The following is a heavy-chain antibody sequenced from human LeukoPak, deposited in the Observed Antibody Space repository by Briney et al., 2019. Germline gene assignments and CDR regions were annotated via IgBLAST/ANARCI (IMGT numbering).Heavy chain of an antibody. CDR2: IYYNGIT. CDR3: ARANFDTLTGWGHFDS. J-gene: IGHJ4*02. CDR1: GASMTNYY. Sequence: SQTLSLTCTVSGASMTNYYWNWIRQPPGRGLEWIGYIYYNGITNSNPSLKSRATLSVDKSKNQFSLKMNSVTAADTAMYYCARANFDTLTGWGHFDSWGQGTLVTVSS. D-gene: IGHD3-9*01. V-gene: IGHV4-59*12.